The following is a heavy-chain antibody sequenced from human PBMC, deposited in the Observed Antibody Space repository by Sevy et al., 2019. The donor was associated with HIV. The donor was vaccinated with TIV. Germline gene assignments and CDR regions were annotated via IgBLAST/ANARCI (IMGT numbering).Heavy chain of an antibody. Sequence: GESLKISCAASGFTFSSYVMHWVRQAPGKGLEWVALIWYDGTIKYYADSVKGRFTISRDNPKDTLFLQMNSLTPEDTAVYYCARGGGYCGGDCYSIDYWGQGALVTVSS. V-gene: IGHV3-33*08. CDR2: IWYDGTIK. J-gene: IGHJ4*02. CDR3: ARGGGYCGGDCYSIDY. D-gene: IGHD2-21*02. CDR1: GFTFSSYV.